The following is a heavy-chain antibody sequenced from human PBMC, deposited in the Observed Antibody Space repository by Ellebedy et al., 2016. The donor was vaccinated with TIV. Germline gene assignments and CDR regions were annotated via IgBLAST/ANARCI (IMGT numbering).Heavy chain of an antibody. D-gene: IGHD3-10*01. J-gene: IGHJ6*02. Sequence: ASVKVSCXASGGSFNTYGISWVRQAPGQGLEWMGGIIPIFGKSNNAQKFQGRVTITADESTSTAYMGLSSLGSEDTAMYYCARGSDGHTYTMDVWGQGTTVTVSS. CDR3: ARGSDGHTYTMDV. CDR2: IIPIFGKS. V-gene: IGHV1-69*13. CDR1: GGSFNTYG.